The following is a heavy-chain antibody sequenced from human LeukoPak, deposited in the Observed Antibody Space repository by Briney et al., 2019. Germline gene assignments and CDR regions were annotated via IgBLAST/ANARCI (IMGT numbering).Heavy chain of an antibody. CDR2: ISGSGGST. Sequence: PGGSLRLSCAASGFTFSSYAMSWVRQAPGKGLEWVSAISGSGGSTYYADSVKGRFTISRDNSKNTLYLQMNNLRAEDTAVYYCAKKTTVSPSDANDYWGQGTLVTVSS. V-gene: IGHV3-23*01. CDR3: AKKTTVSPSDANDY. J-gene: IGHJ4*02. CDR1: GFTFSSYA. D-gene: IGHD4-11*01.